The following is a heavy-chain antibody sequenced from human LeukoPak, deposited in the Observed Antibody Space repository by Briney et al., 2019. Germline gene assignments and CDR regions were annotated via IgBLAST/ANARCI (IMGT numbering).Heavy chain of an antibody. J-gene: IGHJ5*02. Sequence: GGSLRLSCAASGCTFSSYGMHWVRQAPGKGLERVAVIWYDGSNKYYADSVKGRFTISRDNAKNSLYLQMNSLRADDTAVYYCARLRSKYWFDPWGQGTLVTVSS. D-gene: IGHD4-11*01. CDR2: IWYDGSNK. CDR1: GCTFSSYG. V-gene: IGHV3-33*01. CDR3: ARLRSKYWFDP.